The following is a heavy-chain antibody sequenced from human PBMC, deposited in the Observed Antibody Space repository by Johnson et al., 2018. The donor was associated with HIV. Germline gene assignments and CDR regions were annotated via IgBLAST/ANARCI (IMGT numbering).Heavy chain of an antibody. CDR1: GFTFSSFG. CDR2: ISYDGSNK. V-gene: IGHV3-30*18. CDR3: AKGDLDCTDDFCYVDAFDM. Sequence: QVQLVESGGGVVQPGRSLRLSCATSGFTFSSFGMHWVRQAPGKGLEWVAVISYDGSNKYYADSVKGRFIISRDNSKNTLYLQMNSLRSEDTCVFYCAKGDLDCTDDFCYVDAFDMWGQGTMVTVSS. D-gene: IGHD3/OR15-3a*01. J-gene: IGHJ3*02.